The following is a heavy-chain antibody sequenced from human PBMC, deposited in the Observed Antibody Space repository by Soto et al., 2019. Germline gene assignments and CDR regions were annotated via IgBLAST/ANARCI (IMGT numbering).Heavy chain of an antibody. D-gene: IGHD7-27*01. J-gene: IGHJ3*01. CDR1: GFTFSVFA. V-gene: IGHV3-23*01. CDR2: ISGRGENT. Sequence: EEQLLESGGGLVQRGGSLRLSCAASGFTFSVFAMSWVRQAPGKGLELVSTISGRGENTYYADSVKGGFTISRDNSKNTLNLQMNSLRGEDTAVYYCAKDRGTGDYGVNAVELWGQGTMVTVSS. CDR3: AKDRGTGDYGVNAVEL.